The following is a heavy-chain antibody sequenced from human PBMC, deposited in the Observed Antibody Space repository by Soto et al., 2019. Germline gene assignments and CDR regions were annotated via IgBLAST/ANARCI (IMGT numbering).Heavy chain of an antibody. D-gene: IGHD6-19*01. CDR3: VRNGGWHRFDF. CDR2: IMKDGSTT. Sequence: EVQLVESGGNLVQPGGSLRLSCVASGFTFSDYWMSWVRQAPGKGLEWVADIMKDGSTTSYVDSVKGRFTIYRDNAQNSLYLRMSSLSVEDTAIYFCVRNGGWHRFDFCGQGTLVTVSS. J-gene: IGHJ4*02. CDR1: GFTFSDYW. V-gene: IGHV3-7*04.